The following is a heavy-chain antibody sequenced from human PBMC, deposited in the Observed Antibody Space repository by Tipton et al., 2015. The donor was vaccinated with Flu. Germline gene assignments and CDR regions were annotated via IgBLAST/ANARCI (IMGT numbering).Heavy chain of an antibody. D-gene: IGHD5-12*01. CDR1: GGSFSGYY. V-gene: IGHV4-34*01. J-gene: IGHJ4*02. CDR2: INHSGST. Sequence: TLSLTCAVYGGSFSGYYWSWIRQPPGKGLEWIGEINHSGSTNYNPSLKSRVTISVDTSKNQFSLKLSSVTATDTAGYYCARLRASGDSGYDLDYWGQGTLVTVSS. CDR3: ARLRASGDSGYDLDY.